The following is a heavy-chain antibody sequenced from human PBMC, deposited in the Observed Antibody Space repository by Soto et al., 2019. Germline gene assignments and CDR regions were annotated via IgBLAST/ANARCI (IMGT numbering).Heavy chain of an antibody. J-gene: IGHJ4*02. D-gene: IGHD6-19*01. CDR3: ARHPIAVAGSYY. CDR2: VSSTGST. CDR1: GASITQYY. Sequence: SETLSLTCTVSGASITQYYWNWIRQSPGKGLEWIVSVSSTGSTVYNPSLTSRVTVSLGTSKNQFSLTLNSVTAADTAVYHCARHPIAVAGSYYWGQGTLVT. V-gene: IGHV4-59*01.